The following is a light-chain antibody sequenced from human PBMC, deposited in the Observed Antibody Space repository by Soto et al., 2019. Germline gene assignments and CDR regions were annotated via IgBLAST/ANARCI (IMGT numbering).Light chain of an antibody. Sequence: QSVLTQPASVSGAPGQSITISCTRTSRVVGSYNFVSWYQQHPGKVPKVMIYEVSKRPSGVSDRFSGSKSGNTASLTISGLQAEDEADYYCCADAGRSTYVFGTGTKVTVL. V-gene: IGLV2-23*02. CDR2: EVS. CDR1: SRVVGSYNF. CDR3: CADAGRSTYV. J-gene: IGLJ1*01.